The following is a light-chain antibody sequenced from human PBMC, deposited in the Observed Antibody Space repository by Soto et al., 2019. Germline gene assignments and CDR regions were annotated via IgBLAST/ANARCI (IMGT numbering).Light chain of an antibody. CDR3: AAWDASLGGFYV. V-gene: IGLV1-44*01. CDR1: SSNIGGNS. J-gene: IGLJ1*01. CDR2: SNN. Sequence: QSALTQPPSVSAAPGQRVTISCSGSSSNIGGNSVSWYQHLPGTAPKLLIYSNNHRPSGVPDRFSASKTGASASLAISGLQSEDEGDYYCAAWDASLGGFYVFGTGTKVTVL.